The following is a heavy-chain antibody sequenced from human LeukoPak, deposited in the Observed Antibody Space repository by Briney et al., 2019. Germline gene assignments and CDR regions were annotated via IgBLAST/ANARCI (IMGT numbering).Heavy chain of an antibody. CDR2: IRYDGSNK. CDR3: AKIGEYCSGGSCYSYYFDY. CDR1: GFTFSSYG. Sequence: PGGSLRLSCPAYGFTFSSYGMHWVRQAPGKGLEWVAFIRYDGSNKYYADSVKGRFTISRDNSKNTLYLQMNSLRAEDTAVYYCAKIGEYCSGGSCYSYYFDYWGQGTLVTVSS. J-gene: IGHJ4*02. V-gene: IGHV3-30*02. D-gene: IGHD2-15*01.